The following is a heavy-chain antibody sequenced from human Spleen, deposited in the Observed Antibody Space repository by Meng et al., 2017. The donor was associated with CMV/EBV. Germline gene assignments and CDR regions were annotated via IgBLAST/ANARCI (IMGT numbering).Heavy chain of an antibody. CDR1: GYTFTSYY. J-gene: IGHJ4*02. D-gene: IGHD6-6*01. Sequence: ASVKVSCKASGYTFTSYYIHWIRQAPGQGLEWMGWVNPNSGGTKYVQKFQGRVTMTRDTSIGTAYMELSRLTSDDTAVYYCARTSSSYYFDYWGQGSLVTVSS. V-gene: IGHV1-2*02. CDR3: ARTSSSYYFDY. CDR2: VNPNSGGT.